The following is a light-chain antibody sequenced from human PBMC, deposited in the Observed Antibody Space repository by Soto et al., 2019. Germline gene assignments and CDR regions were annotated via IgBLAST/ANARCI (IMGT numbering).Light chain of an antibody. CDR2: GVT. CDR3: YSYAGRYTYV. CDR1: SSDVGGYDY. Sequence: QSALTQPRSVSGSPGQSVTISCTGTSSDVGGYDYVSWYQQHPGKAPTLIIYGVTTRPSGVPDRFSGSKSGNTASLTISGLQAEDEVDYYCYSYAGRYTYVFGTGTKVTVL. V-gene: IGLV2-11*01. J-gene: IGLJ1*01.